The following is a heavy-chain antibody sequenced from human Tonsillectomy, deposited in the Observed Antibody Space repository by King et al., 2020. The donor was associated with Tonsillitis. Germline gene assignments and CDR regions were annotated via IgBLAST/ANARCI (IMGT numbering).Heavy chain of an antibody. J-gene: IGHJ4*02. D-gene: IGHD4-17*01. V-gene: IGHV3-30*07. CDR1: GFTFSRYA. CDR3: ARDSLSADFGDYVYYFDY. CDR2: IPYDGSKE. Sequence: VQLVESGGGVVQPGGSLSLSCAASGFTFSRYAVHWVRQAPGTGLEWVAVIPYDGSKEHYADSVKGRFTISRDNSKNTLYLQMNSLRPEDTAVFFCARDSLSADFGDYVYYFDYWGQGTLVTVSS.